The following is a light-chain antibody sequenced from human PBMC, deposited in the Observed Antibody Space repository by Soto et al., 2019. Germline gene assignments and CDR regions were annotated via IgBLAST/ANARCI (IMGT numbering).Light chain of an antibody. V-gene: IGKV4-1*01. CDR2: WAS. CDR1: QSVLYSSNNKNY. CDR3: QQYYSTWT. J-gene: IGKJ1*01. Sequence: DVVMTQSPDSLAVSLGERATINCKSSQSVLYSSNNKNYLAWYQKRPGQPPKLLIYWASTRESGVPDRFSGSGSGTHFTLAISSLQAEDVAVYYCQQYYSTWTFGQGTKVEI.